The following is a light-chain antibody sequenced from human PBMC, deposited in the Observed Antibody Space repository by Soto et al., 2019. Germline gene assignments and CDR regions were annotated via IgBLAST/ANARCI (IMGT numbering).Light chain of an antibody. Sequence: DIQMTQSPSSLSASVGDRVTITCRASQSISSCLNWYQQKPGKAPKLLIYGASNLQSGVPSRFSCSESGTDFILTISSLQPEEFATYYCQQIYAAPVTFGQGTKVEIK. V-gene: IGKV1-39*01. CDR3: QQIYAAPVT. J-gene: IGKJ1*01. CDR2: GAS. CDR1: QSISSC.